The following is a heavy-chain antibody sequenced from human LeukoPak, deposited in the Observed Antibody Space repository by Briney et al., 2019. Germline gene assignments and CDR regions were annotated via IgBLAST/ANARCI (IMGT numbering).Heavy chain of an antibody. J-gene: IGHJ4*02. CDR3: AKYIAAAGTDY. CDR2: ISGSGGST. Sequence: GGSLRLSCAAAGFTFSIYAMSWVRQAPGKGLEWVSGISGSGGSTYYADSVKGRFTISRDNSKNTLYLQMSSLSAENTAVYYCAKYIAAAGTDYWGQGTLVTVSS. D-gene: IGHD6-13*01. CDR1: GFTFSIYA. V-gene: IGHV3-23*01.